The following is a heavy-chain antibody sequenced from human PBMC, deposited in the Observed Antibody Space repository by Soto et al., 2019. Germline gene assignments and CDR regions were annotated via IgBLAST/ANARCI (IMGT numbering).Heavy chain of an antibody. Sequence: GGSLRLSCAASGFTFSSFSLNWVRQAPGKGLEWVSSISSSGTHIKYVDSVKGRFTISRDNAKNSLYLQMNSLTAEDTAVYYCARDAPSGTYINYLPPPYWGQGTLVTVST. CDR1: GFTFSSFS. CDR2: ISSSGTHI. J-gene: IGHJ4*02. CDR3: ARDAPSGTYINYLPPPY. D-gene: IGHD4-4*01. V-gene: IGHV3-21*01.